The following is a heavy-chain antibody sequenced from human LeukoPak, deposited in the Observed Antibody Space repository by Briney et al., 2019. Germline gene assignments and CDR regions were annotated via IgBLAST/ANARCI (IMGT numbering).Heavy chain of an antibody. V-gene: IGHV3-21*01. J-gene: IGHJ4*02. CDR2: ISNDGKYI. CDR1: GLTFSSYA. Sequence: GGSLRLSCAASGLTFSSYAMTWVRQAPGKGLEWVSSISNDGKYIYYADSVKGRFTISRDNAKSSLYLQMNSLRAEDTAVYYCANHLACGSTSCPPFDDWGQGTLVTVSS. CDR3: ANHLACGSTSCPPFDD. D-gene: IGHD2-2*01.